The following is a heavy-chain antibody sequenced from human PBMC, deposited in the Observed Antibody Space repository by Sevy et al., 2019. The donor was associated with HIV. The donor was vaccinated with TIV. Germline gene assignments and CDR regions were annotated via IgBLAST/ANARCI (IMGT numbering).Heavy chain of an antibody. CDR2: ISGSGGST. Sequence: GGSLRLSCAASGFTFSSYAMSWVRQAPGKGLEWVSAISGSGGSTYYADSVKGRFTISSDNSKNTLYLQMNSLRAEDTAVYYCAKSIGAYYYYGMDVWGQGTTVTVSS. CDR1: GFTFSSYA. D-gene: IGHD2-15*01. CDR3: AKSIGAYYYYGMDV. J-gene: IGHJ6*02. V-gene: IGHV3-23*01.